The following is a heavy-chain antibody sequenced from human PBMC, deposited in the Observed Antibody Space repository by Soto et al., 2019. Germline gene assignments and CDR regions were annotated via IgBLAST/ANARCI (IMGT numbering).Heavy chain of an antibody. V-gene: IGHV1-18*01. CDR3: ARALVSPGWHLGMRNWLDP. Sequence: VQLVQSGAEVKTPGASVKVSCRASGYTFLNYAISWVRQAPGQGLEWMGWTSAYGGDTHYAQKFQGRVIMTTDTSTRTAYMELRSLKSDDTAVYYCARALVSPGWHLGMRNWLDPWGQGTLVTVSP. D-gene: IGHD6-19*01. CDR2: TSAYGGDT. J-gene: IGHJ5*02. CDR1: GYTFLNYA.